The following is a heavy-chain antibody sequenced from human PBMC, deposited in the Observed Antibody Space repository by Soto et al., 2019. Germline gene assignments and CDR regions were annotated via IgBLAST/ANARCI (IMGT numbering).Heavy chain of an antibody. V-gene: IGHV3-49*03. D-gene: IGHD5-12*01. CDR2: IRSKAYGGKT. J-gene: IGHJ4*02. CDR1: GCTFGDYG. CDR3: TKSTLRVATR. Sequence: SLRLSCTASGCTFGDYGMSWLRQAPGKGLEWVGFIRSKAYGGKTEYAASVKGRFTISRDDSKSIAYLQMNSLKTEDTAVYYCTKSTLRVATRWGQGTLVTVSS.